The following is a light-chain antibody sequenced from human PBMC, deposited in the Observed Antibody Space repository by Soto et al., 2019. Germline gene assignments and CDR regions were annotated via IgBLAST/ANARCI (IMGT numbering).Light chain of an antibody. Sequence: EIVLTQSPGTLSLSPVERATFPCMASQSVSSNYLAWYQQKPGQAPRLLFYDVSNRANGIPDRFSSSASGTTFTLTISSLEPEDFAIYYCQQRGDWPAFGQGTKVDIK. V-gene: IGKV3D-20*02. CDR1: QSVSSNY. J-gene: IGKJ1*01. CDR2: DVS. CDR3: QQRGDWPA.